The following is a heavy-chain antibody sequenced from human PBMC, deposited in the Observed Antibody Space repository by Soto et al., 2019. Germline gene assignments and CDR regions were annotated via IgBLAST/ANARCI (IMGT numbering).Heavy chain of an antibody. D-gene: IGHD2-2*01. J-gene: IGHJ4*02. CDR3: AGQLFY. Sequence: SETLSLTCTVSGGSISSSYWSWIRQPPGKGLEWIGYIYDSGSTYYNSSLKSRVTMSVDTSKNQFSLKLSSVTAADTAVYYCAGQLFYWGQGTPVTV. CDR1: GGSISSSY. CDR2: IYDSGST. V-gene: IGHV4-59*08.